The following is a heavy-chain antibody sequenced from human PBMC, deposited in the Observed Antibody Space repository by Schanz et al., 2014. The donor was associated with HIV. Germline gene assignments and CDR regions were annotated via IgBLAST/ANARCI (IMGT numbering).Heavy chain of an antibody. Sequence: VQLLESGGGLEQPGGSLRLSCAGSGFTFTDNYMSWIRQAPGKGLEWLAVISYDGRNKKFANSVKDRFTISRDNSKNTVYLQAKSLRPEDTAVYYCAKDRNQYDSRYIGKGNYYYYYGMDVWGQGTTVTVSS. D-gene: IGHD3-22*01. J-gene: IGHJ6*02. CDR1: GFTFTDNY. CDR2: ISYDGRNK. CDR3: AKDRNQYDSRYIGKGNYYYYYGMDV. V-gene: IGHV3-30*18.